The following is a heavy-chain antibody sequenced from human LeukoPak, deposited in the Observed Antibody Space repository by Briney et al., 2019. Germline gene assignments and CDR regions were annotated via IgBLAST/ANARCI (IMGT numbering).Heavy chain of an antibody. CDR3: AKDHWYNSSWYSYFDY. CDR2: ISGSGGST. CDR1: GFTFSSYA. V-gene: IGHV3-23*01. D-gene: IGHD6-13*01. J-gene: IGHJ4*02. Sequence: GGSLRLSCAASGFTFSSYAMSWVSQAPGKGLEWVSAISGSGGSTYYADSVKGRFTISRDNSKNTLYLQMNSLRAEDTAVYYCAKDHWYNSSWYSYFDYWGQGTLVTVSS.